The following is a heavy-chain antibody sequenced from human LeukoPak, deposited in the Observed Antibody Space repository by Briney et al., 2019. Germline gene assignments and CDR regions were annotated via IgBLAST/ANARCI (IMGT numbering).Heavy chain of an antibody. CDR3: ARGVEPLAANTLAY. J-gene: IGHJ4*02. CDR1: GFTVITND. D-gene: IGHD1-14*01. Sequence: GGSLRLSCAASGFTVITNDMTWVRQAPGKGLEWVSVLYSDGNTKCADSVQGRFTISRDNSKNTLYLEMNSLSPDDTAVYYCARGVEPLAANTLAYWGQGTPVTVSS. CDR2: LYSDGNT. V-gene: IGHV3-53*01.